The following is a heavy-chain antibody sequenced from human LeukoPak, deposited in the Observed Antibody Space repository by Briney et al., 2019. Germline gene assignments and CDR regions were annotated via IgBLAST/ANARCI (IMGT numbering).Heavy chain of an antibody. CDR2: ISAYNGNT. J-gene: IGHJ4*02. Sequence: GASVKVSCKASGYTFTSYGISWVRQAPGQGLEWMGWISAYNGNTNYAQKLQGRVTMTTDTSTSTAYMELRSLRSDDTAVYYCARARALDILTGYAPLDYWGQGTLATVSS. D-gene: IGHD3-9*01. CDR1: GYTFTSYG. CDR3: ARARALDILTGYAPLDY. V-gene: IGHV1-18*01.